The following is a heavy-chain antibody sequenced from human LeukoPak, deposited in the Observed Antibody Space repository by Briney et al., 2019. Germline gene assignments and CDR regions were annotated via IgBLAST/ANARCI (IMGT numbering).Heavy chain of an antibody. V-gene: IGHV4-34*01. CDR1: GGSFSGYY. J-gene: IGHJ5*02. Sequence: SETLSLTCAVYGGSFSGYYWSWIRQPPGKGLEWIGEIDHSGSTNYNPSLKSRVTISVDTYKNQFSLKLSSVTAADTAVYYCARGDAMVRGARNYNWFDPWGQGTLVTVSS. CDR3: ARGDAMVRGARNYNWFDP. CDR2: IDHSGST. D-gene: IGHD3-10*01.